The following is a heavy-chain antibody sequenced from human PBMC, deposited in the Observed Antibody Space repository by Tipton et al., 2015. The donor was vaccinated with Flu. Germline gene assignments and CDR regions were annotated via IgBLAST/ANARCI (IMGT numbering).Heavy chain of an antibody. D-gene: IGHD3-16*01. J-gene: IGHJ3*02. CDR3: VRDGGELLRYAFDI. V-gene: IGHV4-39*07. Sequence: LVKPTETLSLTCTVSGDSINSVSYYWGWMRQAPGKGLEWIGTIYYSGSTYYNPSLKSRATISIDKSKKQFSLKLRSVTAADTAVYYCVRDGGELLRYAFDIWGQGTTVTVSS. CDR1: GDSINSVSYY. CDR2: IYYSGST.